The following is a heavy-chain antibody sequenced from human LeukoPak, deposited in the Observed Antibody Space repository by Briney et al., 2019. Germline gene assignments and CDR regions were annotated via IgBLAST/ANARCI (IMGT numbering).Heavy chain of an antibody. CDR1: GDTFSSYA. Sequence: SVKVSCKASGDTFSSYAISWVRQAPGQGLEWMGGIIPIFGTANYAQKFQGRVTITADESTSTAYMELSSLRSEDTAVYYCARDLGNYYGSGSYYYWGQGTLVTVSS. CDR3: ARDLGNYYGSGSYYY. D-gene: IGHD3-10*01. V-gene: IGHV1-69*13. J-gene: IGHJ4*02. CDR2: IIPIFGTA.